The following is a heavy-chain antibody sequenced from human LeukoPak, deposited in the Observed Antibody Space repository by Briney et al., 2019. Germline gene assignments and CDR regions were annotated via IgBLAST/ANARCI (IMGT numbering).Heavy chain of an antibody. J-gene: IGHJ4*02. V-gene: IGHV1-2*02. CDR2: INSNSGGT. D-gene: IGHD4-17*01. Sequence: ASVKVSCKASGYTFTGYYMHWVRQAPGQGLEWMGWINSNSGGTKYAQKFQGRVTMTRDTSISTVYMELSRLRSDDTAVYYCARDKYFDYGDNAYFDYWGQGTLVTVSS. CDR1: GYTFTGYY. CDR3: ARDKYFDYGDNAYFDY.